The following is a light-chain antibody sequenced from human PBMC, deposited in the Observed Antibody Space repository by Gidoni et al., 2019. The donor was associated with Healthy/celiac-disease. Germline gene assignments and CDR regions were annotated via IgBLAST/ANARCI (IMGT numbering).Light chain of an antibody. V-gene: IGKV3-15*01. CDR1: QSVSSN. CDR3: QQYNNWPQT. J-gene: IGKJ1*01. Sequence: EIGMTQSPATLSVSPGERATLSCRASQSVSSNLAWYQQKPGQAPSLLIYGASTRATCIPARFSGSVSGTEFTLTISSLQSADFVVYSCQQYNNWPQTFGQXTKVEIK. CDR2: GAS.